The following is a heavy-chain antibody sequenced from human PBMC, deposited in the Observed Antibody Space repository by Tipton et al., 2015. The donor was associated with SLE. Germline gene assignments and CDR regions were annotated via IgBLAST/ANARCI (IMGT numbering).Heavy chain of an antibody. CDR2: ISSSSSTI. V-gene: IGHV3-48*01. CDR3: ARDLLPGTLDY. D-gene: IGHD1-1*01. Sequence: SLRLSCAASGFTFSSYSMNWVRQAPGKGLEWVSYISSSSSTIYYADSVKGRFTISRGNAKNSLYLQMNSLRAEDTAVYYCARDLLPGTLDYWGQGTLVTVSS. CDR1: GFTFSSYS. J-gene: IGHJ4*02.